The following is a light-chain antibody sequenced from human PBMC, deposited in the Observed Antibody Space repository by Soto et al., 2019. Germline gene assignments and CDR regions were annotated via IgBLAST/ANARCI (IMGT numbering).Light chain of an antibody. CDR1: QSVSSH. CDR3: VQRTTWPWT. V-gene: IGKV3-11*01. CDR2: DAS. Sequence: EIVLTQSPGTLSLSPGERATLSCRASQSVSSHLAWYQQKPGQAPRLLIYDASNRATGIPARFSGSGSGTDFTLTISSLKPEDFAVYYCVQRTTWPWTCGQGSKVEIK. J-gene: IGKJ1*01.